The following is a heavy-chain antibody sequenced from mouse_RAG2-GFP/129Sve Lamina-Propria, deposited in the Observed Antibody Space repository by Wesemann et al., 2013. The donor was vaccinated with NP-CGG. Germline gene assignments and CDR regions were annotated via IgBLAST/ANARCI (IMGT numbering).Heavy chain of an antibody. D-gene: IGHD4-1*01. CDR1: GYTFTNYW. CDR2: IHPSDTDT. J-gene: IGHJ2*01. V-gene: IGHV1-74*01. CDR3: ARSGTNFDY. Sequence: QVQLQQSGAELVKPGASVKVSCKASGYTFTNYWIHWVKQRPGQGLEWIGKIHPSDTDTNYNQKFKGKATLTVDKSSSTAYMQLSSLTSEDSAVYFCARSGTNFDYWGQGTTLTVSS.